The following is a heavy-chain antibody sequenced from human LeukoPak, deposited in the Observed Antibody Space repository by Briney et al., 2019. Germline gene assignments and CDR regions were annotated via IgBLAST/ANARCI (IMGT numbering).Heavy chain of an antibody. J-gene: IGHJ4*02. CDR2: IYPGDSDT. CDR3: ARHRYCSGGSCYGIDY. CDR1: GYSFTTYW. D-gene: IGHD2-15*01. V-gene: IGHV5-51*01. Sequence: GESLKISCKGSGYSFTTYWIGWVRQMPGKGLEWMGIIYPGDSDTRYSPSFQGQVTFSADKSISTAYLQWSSLKASDTAMYYCARHRYCSGGSCYGIDYWGQGTLVTVPS.